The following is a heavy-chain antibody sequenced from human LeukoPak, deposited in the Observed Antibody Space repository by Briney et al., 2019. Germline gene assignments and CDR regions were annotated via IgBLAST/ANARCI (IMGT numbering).Heavy chain of an antibody. V-gene: IGHV1-8*01. J-gene: IGHJ5*02. Sequence: ASVKVSCKASGYTFTSYDINWVRQATGQGLEWMGWMNPNSGNTGYAQKFQGRVTMTRNTSISTAYMELGSLGSEDTAVYYCARFGGSFPFSNWFDLWGQGTLVTVYS. D-gene: IGHD2-15*01. CDR1: GYTFTSYD. CDR3: ARFGGSFPFSNWFDL. CDR2: MNPNSGNT.